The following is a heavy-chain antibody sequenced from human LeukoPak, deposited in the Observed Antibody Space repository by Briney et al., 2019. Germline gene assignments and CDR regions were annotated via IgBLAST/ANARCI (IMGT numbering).Heavy chain of an antibody. Sequence: GGSLRLSCAASGFSFSNHWMTWVRQAPGKGLEWVSVIYGGGNIYYADSVKGRSTISRDNSKNTLYLQMNSLRAEDTAVYYCARGAGYNYPYYFDYWGQGTLVTVSS. D-gene: IGHD5-24*01. CDR2: IYGGGNI. J-gene: IGHJ4*02. CDR3: ARGAGYNYPYYFDY. CDR1: GFSFSNHW. V-gene: IGHV3-53*01.